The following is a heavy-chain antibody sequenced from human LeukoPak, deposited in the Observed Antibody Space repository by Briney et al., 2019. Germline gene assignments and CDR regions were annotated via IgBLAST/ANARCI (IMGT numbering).Heavy chain of an antibody. CDR3: ARVRCTSCYADLDY. CDR2: ISSSSSYI. D-gene: IGHD2-2*01. J-gene: IGHJ4*02. CDR1: GFTFSSYS. V-gene: IGHV3-21*01. Sequence: GGSLRLSCAASGFTFSSYSMNWVRQAPGKGLEWVSSISSSSSYIYYADSVKGRFTISRDNAKNSLYLQMNSLRAEDTAVYYCARVRCTSCYADLDYWGQGTLVTVSS.